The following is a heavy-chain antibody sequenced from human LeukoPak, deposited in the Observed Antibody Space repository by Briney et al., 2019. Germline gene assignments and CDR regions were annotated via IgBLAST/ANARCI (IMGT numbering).Heavy chain of an antibody. V-gene: IGHV4-61*02. D-gene: IGHD3-3*01. Sequence: SETLSLTCTVSGGSISSGSYYWSWIRQPAGKGLEWIGRIYTSGSTNYIPSLKSRVTISVDTSKNQFSLKLSSVTAADTAVYYCARENDFWSGYFYGMDVWGQGTTVTVSS. CDR2: IYTSGST. CDR3: ARENDFWSGYFYGMDV. CDR1: GGSISSGSYY. J-gene: IGHJ6*02.